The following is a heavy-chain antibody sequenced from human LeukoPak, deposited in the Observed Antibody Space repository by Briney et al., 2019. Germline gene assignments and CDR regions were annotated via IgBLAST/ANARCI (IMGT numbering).Heavy chain of an antibody. CDR2: INPNSGGT. D-gene: IGHD4-17*01. J-gene: IGHJ4*02. CDR3: ARDPTGDYGDYFDY. Sequence: ASVKVSCKASGYTFTGYYMHWVRQAPGQGLEWMGWINPNSGGTNYAQKFQGRVTMTRDTSTSTAYMELSRLRSDDTAVYYCARDPTGDYGDYFDYWGQGTLVTVSS. CDR1: GYTFTGYY. V-gene: IGHV1-2*02.